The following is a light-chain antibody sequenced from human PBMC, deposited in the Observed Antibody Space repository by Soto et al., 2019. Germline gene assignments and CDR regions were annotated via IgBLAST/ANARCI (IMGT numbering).Light chain of an antibody. J-gene: IGKJ2*01. CDR3: QQSYSLPYT. CDR1: QSIDNF. V-gene: IGKV1-39*01. Sequence: DIQMTKSPSSLSASVGDRVTITCRPSQSIDNFLNWYQQKPGKAPNLLIYAASSLQSGVSSRFSGSGSGTDFTLTISRLQPEYSATYYCQQSYSLPYTFGQGTKVEIK. CDR2: AAS.